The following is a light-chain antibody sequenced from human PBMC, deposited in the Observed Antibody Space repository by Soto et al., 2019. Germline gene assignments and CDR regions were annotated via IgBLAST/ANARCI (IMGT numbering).Light chain of an antibody. CDR1: QDISNY. V-gene: IGKV1-9*01. CDR3: QQLESDPPWT. J-gene: IGKJ1*01. CDR2: LAS. Sequence: IQLTQSPSSLSASVGDRVTVTCRASQDISNYLAWYQQSPGRAPKLLIYLASTLESGVPSRFSGRGSGTDFTLTISSLQPEDFATYYCQQLESDPPWTFGQGTRVEIK.